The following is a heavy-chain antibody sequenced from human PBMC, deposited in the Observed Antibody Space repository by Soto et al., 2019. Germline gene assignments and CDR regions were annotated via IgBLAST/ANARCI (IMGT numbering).Heavy chain of an antibody. CDR2: ISRDGSNE. V-gene: IGHV3-30-3*01. CDR1: GFTFRRHA. Sequence: QVQLVASGGGVVQQGRSLTLSCEASGFTFRRHAIHWVRQAPGKGLEWVAVISRDGSNEYYEDSVKGRLTISRDNSKNTLFLQLNSLRLEDTAVYYCARSRNGGVADSFDYWGQGTLVTVSS. J-gene: IGHJ4*02. D-gene: IGHD3-10*01. CDR3: ARSRNGGVADSFDY.